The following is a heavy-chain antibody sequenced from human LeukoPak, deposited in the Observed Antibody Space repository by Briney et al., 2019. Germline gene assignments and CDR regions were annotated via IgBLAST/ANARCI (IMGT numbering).Heavy chain of an antibody. CDR2: TYYRSKWFN. J-gene: IGHJ3*02. CDR3: ARGRLNGFEI. V-gene: IGHV6-1*01. CDR1: GDSVSSDSTA. Sequence: KQSQTLSLTCAISGDSVSSDSTAWNWIRQSPSRGLEWLGRTYYRSKWFNEYAPSVKSRITIDPDTSKNQFSLQLNSVTPEDTAVYYCARGRLNGFEIWGQGTTVTVSS.